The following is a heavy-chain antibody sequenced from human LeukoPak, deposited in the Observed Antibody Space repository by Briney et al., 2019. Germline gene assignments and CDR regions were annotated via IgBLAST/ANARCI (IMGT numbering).Heavy chain of an antibody. CDR2: IYHSGST. V-gene: IGHV4-30-2*01. D-gene: IGHD3-16*01. J-gene: IGHJ4*02. CDR1: GGSISSGGYS. CDR3: ARLKGLGEVSPYFDY. Sequence: SETLSLTCAVSGGSISSGGYSWSWIRQPPGKGLEWIGYIYHSGSTYYNPSLKSRVTISVDRSKNQFSLKLSSVTAADTAVYYCARLKGLGEVSPYFDYWGQGHLVIVSS.